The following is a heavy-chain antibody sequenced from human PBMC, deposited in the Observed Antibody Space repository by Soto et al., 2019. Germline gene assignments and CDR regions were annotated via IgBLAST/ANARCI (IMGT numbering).Heavy chain of an antibody. V-gene: IGHV1-18*04. Sequence: GASLKVSCKASGYTFTIYGISWVRQAPGQGLEWMGWISAYNGNTNYAQKLQGRVTMTTDTSTSTAYMELRSLRSDDTAVYYCARDTEVRGVIIRVMDVWGQGTTVTVSS. CDR3: ARDTEVRGVIIRVMDV. J-gene: IGHJ6*02. CDR1: GYTFTIYG. CDR2: ISAYNGNT. D-gene: IGHD3-10*01.